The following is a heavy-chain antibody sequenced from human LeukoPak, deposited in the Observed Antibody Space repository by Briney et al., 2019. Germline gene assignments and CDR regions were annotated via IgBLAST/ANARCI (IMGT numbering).Heavy chain of an antibody. Sequence: ASVKVSCKASGYTFTGYYMHWVRQAPGQGLEWMGRINPNSGGTNYAQKFQGRVTMTRDTSISTAYMELSRLRSDDTAVYYCARHLLGVYAKKVDYWGQGTLVTVSS. V-gene: IGHV1-2*06. CDR1: GYTFTGYY. D-gene: IGHD2-8*01. CDR3: ARHLLGVYAKKVDY. CDR2: INPNSGGT. J-gene: IGHJ4*02.